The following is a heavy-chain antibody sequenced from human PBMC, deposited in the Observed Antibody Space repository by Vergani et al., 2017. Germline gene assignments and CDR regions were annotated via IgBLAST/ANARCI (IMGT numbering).Heavy chain of an antibody. CDR2: IIPIFGTA. Sequence: QVQLVQSGAEVKKPGASVKVSCKASGYTFTSYGISWVRQAPGQGLEWMGRIIPIFGTANYAQKFQGRVTITADESTSTAYMELSSLRSEDTAVYYCARDRKGVGPVYGMDVWGQGTTVTVSS. V-gene: IGHV1-69*13. D-gene: IGHD3-3*01. CDR1: GYTFTSYG. CDR3: ARDRKGVGPVYGMDV. J-gene: IGHJ6*02.